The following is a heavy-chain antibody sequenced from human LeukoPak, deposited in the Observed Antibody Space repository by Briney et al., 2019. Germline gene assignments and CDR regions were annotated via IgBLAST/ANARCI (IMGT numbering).Heavy chain of an antibody. CDR1: GGTFLSHI. CDR2: ITPVIETA. Sequence: ASVKVSCKTSGGTFLSHIFSWVRQAPGHGLEWIGKITPVIETAKYAQTFQGRVSIYTDKDTTTVYMDLSGLRPDDTADYYCARVNLRGSNYNWFDPWGQGTRVIVSS. D-gene: IGHD3-10*01. CDR3: ARVNLRGSNYNWFDP. J-gene: IGHJ5*02. V-gene: IGHV1-69*08.